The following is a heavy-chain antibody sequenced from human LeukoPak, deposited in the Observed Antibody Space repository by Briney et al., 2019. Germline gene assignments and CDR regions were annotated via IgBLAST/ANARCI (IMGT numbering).Heavy chain of an antibody. CDR1: GGTFNSYA. Sequence: SVKVSCKASGGTFNSYAISWVRQAPGQGLEWMGGIIPIFGTANYAQKFQGRVTITADESTSTAYMELSSLRSEDTAVYYCARARHYYDSSGYYYYGMDVWGQGTTVTVSS. D-gene: IGHD3-22*01. V-gene: IGHV1-69*01. CDR2: IIPIFGTA. J-gene: IGHJ6*02. CDR3: ARARHYYDSSGYYYYGMDV.